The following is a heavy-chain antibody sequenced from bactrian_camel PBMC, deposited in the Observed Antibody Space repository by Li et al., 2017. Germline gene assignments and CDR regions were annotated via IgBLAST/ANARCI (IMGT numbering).Heavy chain of an antibody. CDR3: AADLGRLPYGSGWYQGWDYGY. CDR2: IYNGDNSA. V-gene: IGHV3S63*01. Sequence: HVQLVESGGGSVQAGGSLGVSCAASQYIYNYCMGWFRQAPGKEREGVAVIYNGDNSAIYTNSAKGRFAISQDNARNMWHLQMNSLKPEDTGMYYCAADLGRLPYGSGWYQGWDYGYWGQGTQVTVS. CDR1: QYIYNYC. D-gene: IGHD6*01. J-gene: IGHJ6*01.